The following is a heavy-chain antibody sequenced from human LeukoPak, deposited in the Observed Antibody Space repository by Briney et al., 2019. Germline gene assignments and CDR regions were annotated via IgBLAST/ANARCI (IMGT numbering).Heavy chain of an antibody. CDR1: GLTFSSYA. CDR3: AGDHPHVSGVFDC. CDR2: TTNGGGTT. Sequence: GGSLRLSCAASGLTFSSYAMSWVRQAPGKGLEWVSATTNGGGTTYYADSVKGRFTISRDNSKNTLYLQMITLRAEDTAVYYCAGDHPHVSGVFDCGGQGTLVTVSS. D-gene: IGHD3-16*01. V-gene: IGHV3-23*01. J-gene: IGHJ4*02.